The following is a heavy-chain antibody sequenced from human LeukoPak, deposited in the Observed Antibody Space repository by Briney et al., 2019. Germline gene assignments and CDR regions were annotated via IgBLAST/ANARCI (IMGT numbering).Heavy chain of an antibody. CDR1: GFTFSSYW. Sequence: GGSLRLSCAASGFTFSSYWMHWVRQAPGKGLVWVSRINSDGSSTSYADSVKGRFTISRDNAKNTLYLQMNSLRAEDTAVYYCASGNLYGSGPFDYWGQGTLVTVSS. J-gene: IGHJ4*02. CDR3: ASGNLYGSGPFDY. V-gene: IGHV3-74*01. CDR2: INSDGSST. D-gene: IGHD3-10*01.